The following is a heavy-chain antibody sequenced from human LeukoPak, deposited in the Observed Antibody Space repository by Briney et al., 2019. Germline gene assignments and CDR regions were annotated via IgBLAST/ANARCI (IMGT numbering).Heavy chain of an antibody. CDR2: MNPNSLNT. Sequence: ASVKVSCKTSGYTFSSFDVIWVRQATGQGLEWIGWMNPNSLNTGYAQKFRGRVTMTGDTSISTAYMELSSLISEDTAVYYCARGIRNQLLSEYWGQGSLITVSS. CDR3: ARGIRNQLLSEY. CDR1: GYTFSSFD. V-gene: IGHV1-8*01. J-gene: IGHJ4*02. D-gene: IGHD2-2*01.